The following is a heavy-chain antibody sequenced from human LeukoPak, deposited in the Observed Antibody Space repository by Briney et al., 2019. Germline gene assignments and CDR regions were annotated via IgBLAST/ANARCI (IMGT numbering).Heavy chain of an antibody. D-gene: IGHD3-10*01. V-gene: IGHV4-4*07. CDR1: GGSIHSY. CDR2: ISGSGTI. J-gene: IGHJ5*02. Sequence: PSETMSLTCTVSGGSIHSYWSWIRQPAGKGLEWIGRISGSGTITYNPALQSRLTISIDTSKNQFSLKLMSVTAADTAVYYCARDSGTTGEVKFDPWGQGTLVTVSS. CDR3: ARDSGTTGEVKFDP.